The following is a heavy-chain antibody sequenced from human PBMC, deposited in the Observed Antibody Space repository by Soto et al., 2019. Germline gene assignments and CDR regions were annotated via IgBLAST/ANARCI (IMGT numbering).Heavy chain of an antibody. CDR2: IWYDGSNK. V-gene: IGHV3-33*01. D-gene: IGHD6-13*01. J-gene: IGHJ6*02. CDR1: GFTFSSYG. Sequence: QVQLVESGGGVVQPGRSLRLSCAASGFTFSSYGMHWVRQAPGKGLEWVAVIWYDGSNKYYADSVKGRFTISRDNSKNTLYLQMNSLRAEDTAVYYCARPTIAAGGTYYYGMDVWGQGTTVTVSS. CDR3: ARPTIAAGGTYYYGMDV.